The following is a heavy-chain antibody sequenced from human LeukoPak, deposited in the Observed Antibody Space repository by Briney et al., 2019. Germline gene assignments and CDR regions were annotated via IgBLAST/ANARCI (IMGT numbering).Heavy chain of an antibody. CDR1: RLTFINYG. V-gene: IGHV3-23*01. Sequence: GGSLRLSCAASRLTFINYGMSWVRQAPGKGLEWVSSITGSGGSTIADSVKGRFTISRDNSKNTLYLQMSSLRAEDTAVYYCAKNLLGSAAFSWYFDPWGRGTLVTVSS. CDR2: ITGSGGST. CDR3: AKNLLGSAAFSWYFDP. D-gene: IGHD1-26*01. J-gene: IGHJ2*01.